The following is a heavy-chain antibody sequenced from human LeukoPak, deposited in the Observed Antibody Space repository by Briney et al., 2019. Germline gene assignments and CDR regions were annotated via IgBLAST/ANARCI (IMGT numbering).Heavy chain of an antibody. Sequence: PGGSLRLSCAASGFTFSSYSMNWVRQAPGKGLECVSSISSSSSYIYYADSVKGRFTISRDNAKNSLYLQMNSLRAEDTAVYYCATEMGGSYRSWGDGALFDAFDIWGQGTMVTVSS. CDR2: ISSSSSYI. J-gene: IGHJ3*02. V-gene: IGHV3-21*01. CDR1: GFTFSSYS. D-gene: IGHD1-26*01. CDR3: ATEMGGSYRSWGDGALFDAFDI.